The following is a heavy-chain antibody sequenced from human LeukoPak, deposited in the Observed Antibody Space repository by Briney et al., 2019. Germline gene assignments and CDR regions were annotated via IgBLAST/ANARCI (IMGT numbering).Heavy chain of an antibody. CDR2: IHTSGST. V-gene: IGHV4-4*07. J-gene: IGHJ4*02. D-gene: IGHD6-13*01. CDR3: ARVVAAAGSRTFDY. CDR1: GVSISSYY. Sequence: SETLSLTCTVSGVSISSYYWSWIRQPAGKGLEWVGRIHTSGSTNYNPSLKSRVTMSADTSKNQFSLKLSSVTAADTAVYYCARVVAAAGSRTFDYWGQGTLVTVSS.